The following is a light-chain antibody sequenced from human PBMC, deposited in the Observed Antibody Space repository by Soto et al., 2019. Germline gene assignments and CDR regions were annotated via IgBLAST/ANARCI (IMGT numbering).Light chain of an antibody. CDR3: QQRSIWPLT. V-gene: IGKV3-11*01. Sequence: EVLLTQSPATLSLSPGDRATLSCRASQSVSSYFAWYQQKPGQAPRLLIYDASNRATGIPARFSGSGSGTDFTLTISSLEAEDFAVYYGQQRSIWPLTFGQGTRLESK. J-gene: IGKJ5*01. CDR1: QSVSSY. CDR2: DAS.